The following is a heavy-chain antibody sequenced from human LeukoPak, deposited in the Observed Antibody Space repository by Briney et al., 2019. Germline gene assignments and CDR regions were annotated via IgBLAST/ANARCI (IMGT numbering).Heavy chain of an antibody. J-gene: IGHJ3*02. Sequence: SETLSLTCAVSGGSISSGDYYWSWIRQPPGKGLEWIGYIYYSGSTYYNPSLKSRVTISVDTSKNQFSLKLSSVTAADTAVYYCARVPVTYHDAFDIWGQGTMVTVSS. D-gene: IGHD2-21*02. CDR3: ARVPVTYHDAFDI. CDR1: GGSISSGDYY. CDR2: IYYSGST. V-gene: IGHV4-30-4*01.